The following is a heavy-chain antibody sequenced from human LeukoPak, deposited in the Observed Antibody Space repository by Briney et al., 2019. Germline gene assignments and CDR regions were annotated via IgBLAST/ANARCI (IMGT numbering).Heavy chain of an antibody. CDR1: GGSISSGGYY. J-gene: IGHJ3*01. CDR3: ARSYGDYITGAYALDV. CDR2: IYYSGST. V-gene: IGHV4-31*03. Sequence: PSQTLSLTCTVSGGSISSGGYYWSWIRQHPGKGLEWIGYIYYSGSTNYNPSLKSRLTISVDTSKNQFSLKLSSVTAADTAVYYCARSYGDYITGAYALDVWGQGTMVTVSS. D-gene: IGHD4-17*01.